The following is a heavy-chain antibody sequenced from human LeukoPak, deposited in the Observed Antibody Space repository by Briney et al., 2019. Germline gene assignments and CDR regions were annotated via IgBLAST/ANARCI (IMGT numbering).Heavy chain of an antibody. D-gene: IGHD3-22*01. CDR2: ISAYNGNT. V-gene: IGHV1-18*01. CDR1: GYTFTSYG. CDR3: ATKFYYYDSSGSQGFDY. Sequence: GASVKVSCKASGYTFTSYGISWVRQAPGQGLEWMGWISAYNGNTNYAQKLQGRVTMTTDTSTSTAYMELSSLRSEDTAVYYCATKFYYYDSSGSQGFDYWGQGTLVTVSS. J-gene: IGHJ4*02.